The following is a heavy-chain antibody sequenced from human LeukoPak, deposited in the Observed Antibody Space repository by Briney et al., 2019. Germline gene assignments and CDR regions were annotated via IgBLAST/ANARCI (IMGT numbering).Heavy chain of an antibody. V-gene: IGHV3-7*01. CDR2: MNQDGSVK. CDR3: TRDYSHHAFDI. CDR1: GFTFSNSW. Sequence: GGSLRLPCEASGFTFSNSWMTWVRQAPGTGLEWLANMNQDGSVKNYVDSLRGRFTISRDNTKNSLCLQMDSLGAEDTAVYYCTRDYSHHAFDIRGRGTMVTVSS. D-gene: IGHD1-26*01. J-gene: IGHJ3*02.